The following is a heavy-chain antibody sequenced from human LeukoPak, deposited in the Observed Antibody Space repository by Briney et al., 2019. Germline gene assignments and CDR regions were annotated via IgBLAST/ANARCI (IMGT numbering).Heavy chain of an antibody. Sequence: GRSLRLSCAAYGLTFSGYGRHWVRQAPGKGLEWMAVISYDGSNKYYADSVKGRFTISRDNSKNTLYLQMNSLRAEDTAVYYCAKFSPRGAAGNFYWGQGTLVTVSS. J-gene: IGHJ4*02. CDR3: AKFSPRGAAGNFY. D-gene: IGHD6-13*01. CDR1: GLTFSGYG. V-gene: IGHV3-30*18. CDR2: ISYDGSNK.